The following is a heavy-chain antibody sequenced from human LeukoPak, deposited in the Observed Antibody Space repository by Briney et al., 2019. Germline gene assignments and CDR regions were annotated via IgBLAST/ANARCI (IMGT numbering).Heavy chain of an antibody. CDR1: AFTFSSYG. D-gene: IGHD3-22*01. Sequence: PGRSQRLSCAASAFTFSSYGMHWVRQAPGKGLEWVAAISYDGSNKYYADSVKGRFTISRDNSKNTLYLQMNSLRAEDTAVYYCAKDLYYYDSSGYNYWVQGTLVTVSS. CDR3: AKDLYYYDSSGYNY. V-gene: IGHV3-30*18. CDR2: ISYDGSNK. J-gene: IGHJ4*02.